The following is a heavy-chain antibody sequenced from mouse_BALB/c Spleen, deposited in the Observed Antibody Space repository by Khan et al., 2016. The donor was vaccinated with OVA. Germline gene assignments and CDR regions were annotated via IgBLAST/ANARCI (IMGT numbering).Heavy chain of an antibody. Sequence: QIQLVQSGPELKKPGETVKISCKASGYTFTNYGMNWVKQAPGKGLKWVGWINTYTGEPTYADDFKGRFAFTLETSASTAYLQLNNLTNEDTATYFCARTNGNYWFAYWGQGTLVTVSA. D-gene: IGHD2-1*01. CDR2: INTYTGEP. CDR1: GYTFTNYG. J-gene: IGHJ3*01. CDR3: ARTNGNYWFAY. V-gene: IGHV9-3-1*01.